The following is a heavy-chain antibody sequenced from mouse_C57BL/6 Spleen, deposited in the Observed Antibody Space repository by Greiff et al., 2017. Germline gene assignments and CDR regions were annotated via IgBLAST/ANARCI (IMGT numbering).Heavy chain of an antibody. Sequence: QVQLQQPGAELVMPGASVKLSCKASGYTFTSYWMHWVKQRPGQGLEWIGEIDPSDSYTNYNQKFKGKSTLTVDKSSSTAYMQLSSLTSEDSAVYYCARPLHYYGSSYYAMDYWGQGTSVTVSS. D-gene: IGHD1-1*01. V-gene: IGHV1-69*01. CDR1: GYTFTSYW. CDR2: IDPSDSYT. J-gene: IGHJ4*01. CDR3: ARPLHYYGSSYYAMDY.